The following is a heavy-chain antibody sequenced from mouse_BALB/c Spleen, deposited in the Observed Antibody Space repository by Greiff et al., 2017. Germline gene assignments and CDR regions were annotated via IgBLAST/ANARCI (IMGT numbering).Heavy chain of an antibody. CDR1: GYSITSDYA. CDR3: ARRRRDWYFDV. CDR2: ISYSGST. Sequence: EVQLQQSGPGLVKPSQSLSLTCTVTGYSITSDYAWNWIRQFPGNKLEWMGYISYSGSTSYNPSLKSRISITRDTSKNQFFLQLNSVTTEDTATYSCARRRRDWYFDVWGAGTTVTVSS. J-gene: IGHJ1*01. V-gene: IGHV3-2*02.